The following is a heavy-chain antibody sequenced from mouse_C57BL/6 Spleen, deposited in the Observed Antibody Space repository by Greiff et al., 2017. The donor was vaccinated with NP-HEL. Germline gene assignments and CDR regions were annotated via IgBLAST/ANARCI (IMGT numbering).Heavy chain of an antibody. V-gene: IGHV2-5*01. J-gene: IGHJ4*01. CDR3: AKNSYSNSSFYAMDY. CDR1: GFSLTSYG. D-gene: IGHD2-5*01. Sequence: VQLVESGPGLVQPSQSLSITCTVSGFSLTSYGVHWVRQSPGKGLEWLGVIWRGGSTDYNAAFMSRLSITKDNSKSQVFFKMNSLQADDTAIYYCAKNSYSNSSFYAMDYWGQGTSVTVSS. CDR2: IWRGGST.